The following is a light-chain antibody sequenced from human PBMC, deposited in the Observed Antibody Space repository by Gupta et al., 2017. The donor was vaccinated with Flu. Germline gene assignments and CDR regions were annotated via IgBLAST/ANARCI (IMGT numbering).Light chain of an antibody. J-gene: IGKJ2*01. CDR1: QGISSY. CDR2: AAS. V-gene: IGKV1-9*01. Sequence: PSFLSASIGDRVTITCRASQGISSYLAWYQQEPGKAPKLLIYAASTLQSGVPSRFSGSKSGREFTRTISSLRPEDFATYYCQQVNSYPYTFGQGTKLEIK. CDR3: QQVNSYPYT.